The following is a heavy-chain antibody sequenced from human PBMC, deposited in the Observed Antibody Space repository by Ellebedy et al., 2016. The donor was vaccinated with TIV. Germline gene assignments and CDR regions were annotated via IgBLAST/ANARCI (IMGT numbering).Heavy chain of an antibody. V-gene: IGHV3-11*04. CDR1: GFSVSDYY. CDR3: ARGKIAVPGAD. CDR2: IDVSGATI. J-gene: IGHJ4*02. D-gene: IGHD2/OR15-2a*01. Sequence: GGSLRLSCVASGFSVSDYYVSWIRQAPGKGLEWIAYIDVSGATIKYADSVKGRFTISRDNAKNSVYLQMNTLRANDTAVYHCARGKIAVPGADWGQGTLVAVSA.